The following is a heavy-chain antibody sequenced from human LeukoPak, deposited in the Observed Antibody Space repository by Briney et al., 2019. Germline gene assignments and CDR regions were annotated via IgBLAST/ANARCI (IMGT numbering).Heavy chain of an antibody. V-gene: IGHV4-38-2*02. CDR2: IYHSGST. CDR3: ARHRKNIVVVPATRYFDY. CDR1: GYSISSGYY. J-gene: IGHJ4*02. Sequence: SSETLSLTCTVSGYSISSGYYWGWIRQPPGKGLEWIGSIYHSGSTYYNPSLKSRVTISVDTSKNQFSLKLSSVTAADTAVYYCARHRKNIVVVPATRYFDYWGQGTLVTVSS. D-gene: IGHD2-2*01.